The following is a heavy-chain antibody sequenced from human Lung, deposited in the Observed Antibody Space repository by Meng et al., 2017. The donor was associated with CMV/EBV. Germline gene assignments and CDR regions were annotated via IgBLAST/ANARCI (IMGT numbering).Heavy chain of an antibody. J-gene: IGHJ6*04. CDR3: VREKGVLNYFHGMDV. D-gene: IGHD3-10*02. CDR1: GFTFSSND. CDR2: IGTAGDT. Sequence: ESLKISCAASGFTFSSNDMHWVRQTTGKGLEWVSAIGTAGDTYYPGSVKGRFTITRDNAKRILYLEMHNLRDEDTALYYCVREKGVLNYFHGMDVWGTGTXVNVAS. V-gene: IGHV3-13*01.